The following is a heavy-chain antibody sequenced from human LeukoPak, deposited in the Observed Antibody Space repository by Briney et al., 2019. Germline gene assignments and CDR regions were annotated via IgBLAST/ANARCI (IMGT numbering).Heavy chain of an antibody. Sequence: ASVKLSCKASGYTFTSYGISWVRQAPGQGLEWMGWISAYNGNTNYAQKLQGRVTMTTDTSTSTAYMELRSLRSDDTAVYYCARQKEATIFGVVIIVGGPLDYWGQGTLVTVSS. J-gene: IGHJ4*02. CDR3: ARQKEATIFGVVIIVGGPLDY. CDR1: GYTFTSYG. CDR2: ISAYNGNT. D-gene: IGHD3-3*01. V-gene: IGHV1-18*01.